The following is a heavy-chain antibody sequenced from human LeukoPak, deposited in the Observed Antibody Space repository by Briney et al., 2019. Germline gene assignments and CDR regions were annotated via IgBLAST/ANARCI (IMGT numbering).Heavy chain of an antibody. D-gene: IGHD5-24*01. J-gene: IGHJ3*02. Sequence: SVKVPCKASGGTFSSYTISWVRQAPGQGLEWMGRIIPILGIANYAQKFQGRVTITADKSTSTAYMELSSLRSEDTAVYYCALEGMATLDAFDIWGQGTMVTVSS. CDR1: GGTFSSYT. CDR2: IIPILGIA. CDR3: ALEGMATLDAFDI. V-gene: IGHV1-69*02.